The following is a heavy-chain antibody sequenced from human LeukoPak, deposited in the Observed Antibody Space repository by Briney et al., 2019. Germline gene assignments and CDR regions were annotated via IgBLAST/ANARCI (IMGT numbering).Heavy chain of an antibody. CDR3: ARGMTLRAFDI. D-gene: IGHD2-15*01. Sequence: GRSLRLSCAASGFTFSSYGMHWVRQAPGKGLEWVAVIWYDGSNKYYADSVKGRFTISRDNSKNTLYLQMNSLRAEETAVYYCARGMTLRAFDIWGQGTMVTVSS. CDR1: GFTFSSYG. CDR2: IWYDGSNK. V-gene: IGHV3-33*01. J-gene: IGHJ3*02.